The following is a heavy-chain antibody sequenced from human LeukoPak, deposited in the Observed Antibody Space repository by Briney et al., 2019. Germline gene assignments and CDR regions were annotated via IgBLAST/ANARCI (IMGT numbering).Heavy chain of an antibody. CDR3: ARDSRNWSRFFT. D-gene: IGHD1-1*01. CDR1: GGSISSYY. Sequence: KPSETLSLTCTVSGGSISSYYWSWVRQPPGKGLEWLGYIYYSGSTNYHPSLKSRVTISVDTSKNQFSLKLSSVTAADTAVYYCARDSRNWSRFFTWGQGTLVTVSS. J-gene: IGHJ4*02. V-gene: IGHV4-59*01. CDR2: IYYSGST.